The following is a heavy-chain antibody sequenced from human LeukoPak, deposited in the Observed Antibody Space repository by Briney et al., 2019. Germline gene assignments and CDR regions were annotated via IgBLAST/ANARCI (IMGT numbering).Heavy chain of an antibody. V-gene: IGHV3-23*01. CDR3: AKDNFLSFGESTPFDY. Sequence: GGSLRLSCAASGFTFSSYAMSWVRQAPGKGLEWVSAISGSGGSTYYADSVKGRFTISRDNSKNTLHLQMNSLRAEDTAVYYCAKDNFLSFGESTPFDYWGQGTLVTVSS. D-gene: IGHD3-10*01. CDR2: ISGSGGST. CDR1: GFTFSSYA. J-gene: IGHJ4*02.